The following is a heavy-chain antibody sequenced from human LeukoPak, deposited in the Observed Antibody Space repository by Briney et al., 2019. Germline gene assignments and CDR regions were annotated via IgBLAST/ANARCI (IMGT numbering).Heavy chain of an antibody. D-gene: IGHD4-17*01. CDR3: ARAASRGDYPRA. CDR1: GGSISSCY. CDR2: IYYSGST. V-gene: IGHV4-59*01. J-gene: IGHJ4*02. Sequence: PSETLSLTXTVSGGSISSCYWSWIRQPPGKGLEWIGYIYYSGSTNYIPSLKSRVTISVDTSKNQFSLKLSSVTAAGTAVYYCARAASRGDYPRAWGQGTLVTVSS.